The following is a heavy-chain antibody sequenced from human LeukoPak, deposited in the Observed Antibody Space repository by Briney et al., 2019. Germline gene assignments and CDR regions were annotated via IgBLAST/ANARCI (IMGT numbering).Heavy chain of an antibody. Sequence: GASVKVSCKASGFTFTGYYMHWVRQAPGQGLEWMGWINPNSGDTNYAQKFQGRVTMTTDTSTSTAYMDLRSLRSDDTAVYYCTRDHCSGDNCPSFDYWGQGTLVTVSS. D-gene: IGHD2-15*01. CDR1: GFTFTGYY. CDR2: INPNSGDT. J-gene: IGHJ4*02. CDR3: TRDHCSGDNCPSFDY. V-gene: IGHV1-2*02.